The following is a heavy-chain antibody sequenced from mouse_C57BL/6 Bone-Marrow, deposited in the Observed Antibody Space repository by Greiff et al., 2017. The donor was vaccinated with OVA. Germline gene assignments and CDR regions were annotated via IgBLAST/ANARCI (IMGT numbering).Heavy chain of an antibody. V-gene: IGHV1-81*01. CDR2: IYPRSGNT. Sequence: QVQLKESGAELARPGASVKLSCKASGYTFTSYGISWVKQRTGQGLEWIGEIYPRSGNTYYNEKFKGKATLTADKSSSTAYMELRSLTSEDSAVYFCARRDYGSSYAMDYWGQGTSVTVSS. CDR1: GYTFTSYG. J-gene: IGHJ4*01. CDR3: ARRDYGSSYAMDY. D-gene: IGHD1-1*01.